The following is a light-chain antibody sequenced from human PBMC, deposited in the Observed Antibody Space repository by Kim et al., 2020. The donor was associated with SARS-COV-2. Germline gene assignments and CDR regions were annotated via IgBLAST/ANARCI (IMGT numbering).Light chain of an antibody. J-gene: IGKJ2*01. CDR1: ENIGTW. Sequence: SASVGDRVTISCRASENIGTWFAWYQQEPGRAPSLLIYLASTLESGVPSRFSGTGSGTEFSLSITGRQPDDFATYYCQHYSRFPYTFGQGTKLEI. CDR3: QHYSRFPYT. V-gene: IGKV1-5*03. CDR2: LAS.